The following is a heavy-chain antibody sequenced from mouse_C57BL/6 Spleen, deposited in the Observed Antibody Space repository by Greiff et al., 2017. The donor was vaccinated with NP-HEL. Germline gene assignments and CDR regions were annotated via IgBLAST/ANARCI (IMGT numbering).Heavy chain of an antibody. J-gene: IGHJ4*01. D-gene: IGHD1-1*01. V-gene: IGHV1-55*01. CDR3: ARRGYGSKGYYAMDY. Sequence: VQLQQPGAELVKPGASVKMSCKASGYTFTSYWITWVKQRPGQGLEWIGDIYPGSGSTNYNEKFKSKATLTVDTSSSTAYMQLSSLTSEDSAVYYCARRGYGSKGYYAMDYWGQGTSVTVSS. CDR1: GYTFTSYW. CDR2: IYPGSGST.